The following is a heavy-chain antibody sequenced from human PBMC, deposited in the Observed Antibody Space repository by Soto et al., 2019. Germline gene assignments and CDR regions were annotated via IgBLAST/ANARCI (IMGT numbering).Heavy chain of an antibody. D-gene: IGHD2-15*01. CDR2: LSNTGRRT. CDR1: AFPFGATA. V-gene: IGHV3-23*01. J-gene: IGHJ4*02. Sequence: SAFPFGATAMSWVRQAPGKWLEWVSGLSNTGRRTSYADSVKGRFNISRDKSENTVYLQMNSLRVEDTAVYYCATEMGSTQGPFDNWGQGTLVTVSS. CDR3: ATEMGSTQGPFDN.